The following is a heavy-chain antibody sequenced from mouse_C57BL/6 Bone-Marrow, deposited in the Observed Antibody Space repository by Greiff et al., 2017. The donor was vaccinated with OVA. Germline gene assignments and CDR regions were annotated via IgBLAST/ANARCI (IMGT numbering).Heavy chain of an antibody. CDR1: GYTFTDYY. D-gene: IGHD4-1*01. CDR2: INPNNGGT. V-gene: IGHV1-26*01. J-gene: IGHJ2*01. Sequence: VQLQQSGPELVKPGASVKISCKASGYTFTDYYMNWVKQSHGKSLEWIGDINPNNGGTSYNQKFKGKATLPVDKSNSTDYMELRSLTSEDSAVYYCERGNWDKNYWGQGTPLTVSS. CDR3: ERGNWDKNY.